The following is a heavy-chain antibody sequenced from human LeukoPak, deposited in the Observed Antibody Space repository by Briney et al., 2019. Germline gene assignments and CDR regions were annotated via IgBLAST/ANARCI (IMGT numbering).Heavy chain of an antibody. V-gene: IGHV3-33*08. CDR1: GFTFSNYG. Sequence: GGTLRLSCVASGFTFSNYGMSWVRQAPGKGLEWVAVIWYDGSNKYYADSVKGRFTISRDNSKNTLYLQMNSLRDEDTAVYYCARRPNAGFYGIAYWGQGTLVTVSS. CDR2: IWYDGSNK. D-gene: IGHD2/OR15-2a*01. CDR3: ARRPNAGFYGIAY. J-gene: IGHJ4*02.